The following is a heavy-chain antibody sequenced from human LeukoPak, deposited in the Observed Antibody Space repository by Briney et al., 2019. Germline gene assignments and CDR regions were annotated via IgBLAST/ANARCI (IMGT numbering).Heavy chain of an antibody. CDR3: ARPYCNGGSCHDYFDY. D-gene: IGHD2-15*01. CDR2: MNPYSGGT. CDR1: GYTFTGYY. Sequence: ASVKVSCKASGYTFTGYYMHWVRQAPGQGLEWMGWMNPYSGGTNYAQKFQGRVTMTRDTSISTAYMELRRLSSDDKAIYYCARPYCNGGSCHDYFDYGGQGTLVSVSS. V-gene: IGHV1-2*02. J-gene: IGHJ4*02.